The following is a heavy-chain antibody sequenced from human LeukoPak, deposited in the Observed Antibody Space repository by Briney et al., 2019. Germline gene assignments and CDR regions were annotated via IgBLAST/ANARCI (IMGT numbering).Heavy chain of an antibody. CDR3: AREGHSSGSLGDY. Sequence: PGGSLRLSCAASGFTFSSYSMNWVRQAPGKGLEWVSSISSSSTYIYYADSVKGRFTVSRDNAKNSLYLQMYSLRAEDTAVYFCAREGHSSGSLGDYWGQGILVTVSS. CDR2: ISSSSTYI. CDR1: GFTFSSYS. D-gene: IGHD6-19*01. J-gene: IGHJ4*02. V-gene: IGHV3-21*01.